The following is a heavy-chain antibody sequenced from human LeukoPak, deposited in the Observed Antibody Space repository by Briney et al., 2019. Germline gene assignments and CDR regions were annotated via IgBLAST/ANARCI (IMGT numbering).Heavy chain of an antibody. CDR1: GFTFDYYA. J-gene: IGHJ4*02. CDR3: AKAAAYYYDSSGYYWAFDY. Sequence: VQPGRSLRLSCAASGFTFDYYAMHWVRQAPGKGLEGASGFCWNSGRIGYADSVKGRFTISRDNAKNSLYLQMNSLRAEDMALYYCAKAAAYYYDSSGYYWAFDYWGKGTLVTVSS. CDR2: FCWNSGRI. V-gene: IGHV3-9*03. D-gene: IGHD3-22*01.